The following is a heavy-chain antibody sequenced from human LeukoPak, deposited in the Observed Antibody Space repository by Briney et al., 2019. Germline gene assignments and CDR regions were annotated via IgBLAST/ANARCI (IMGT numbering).Heavy chain of an antibody. V-gene: IGHV4-61*10. Sequence: PSETLSLTCTVSGGSISSGNYCWSWIRQPAGKGLEWIGHIHASGNTNYKPSLKSRVTISVDTSKNQFSLKLSSVTAADTAVYYCARVAPDRYFDYWGQGTLVTVSS. CDR2: IHASGNT. CDR1: GGSISSGNYC. CDR3: ARVAPDRYFDY. D-gene: IGHD1-14*01. J-gene: IGHJ4*02.